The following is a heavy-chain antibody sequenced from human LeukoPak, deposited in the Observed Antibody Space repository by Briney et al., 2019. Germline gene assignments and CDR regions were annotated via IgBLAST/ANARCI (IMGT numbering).Heavy chain of an antibody. D-gene: IGHD5-12*01. CDR2: IKQDGSEK. CDR3: AREWIVATIFVPDY. Sequence: PGGSLRLSCAASGFTFSSYWMSWVRQAPGKGLEWVANIKQDGSEKYYVDSVKGRFTISRDNAKNSLYLQMNSLRAEDTAVYYCAREWIVATIFVPDYWGQGTLVTVSS. CDR1: GFTFSSYW. J-gene: IGHJ4*02. V-gene: IGHV3-7*01.